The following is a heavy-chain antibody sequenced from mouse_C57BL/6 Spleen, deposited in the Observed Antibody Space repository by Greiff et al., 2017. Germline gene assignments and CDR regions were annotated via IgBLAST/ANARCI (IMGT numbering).Heavy chain of an antibody. V-gene: IGHV1-80*01. J-gene: IGHJ2*01. CDR3: AREGLLRRYFDY. CDR1: GYAFSSYW. D-gene: IGHD1-1*01. Sequence: QVQLQQSGAELVKPGASVKISCKASGYAFSSYWMNWVKQRPGKGLEGIGQIYPGDGDTNYNGKFKGKATLTADKSSSTAYMQLSSLTSEDSAVYFCAREGLLRRYFDYWGQGTTLTVSS. CDR2: IYPGDGDT.